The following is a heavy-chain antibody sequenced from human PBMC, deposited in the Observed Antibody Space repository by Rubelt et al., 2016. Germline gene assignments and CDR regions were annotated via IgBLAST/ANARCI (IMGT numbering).Heavy chain of an antibody. Sequence: NHSGSTNYNPSLKSRVTISVDTSKNQFSLKLSSVTAADTAVYYCARRKFDPWGQGTLATVSS. V-gene: IGHV4-34*01. J-gene: IGHJ5*02. CDR3: ARRKFDP. CDR2: NHSGST.